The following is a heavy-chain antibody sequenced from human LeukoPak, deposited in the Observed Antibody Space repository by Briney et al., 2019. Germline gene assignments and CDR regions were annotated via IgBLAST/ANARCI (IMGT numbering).Heavy chain of an antibody. Sequence: KPGGSLRLSCAASGFTFSSYSMNWGRQAPGRGLEWVSSISSSSSYIYYADSVKGRFTISRDNAKNSLYLQMNSLRAEDTAVYYCAREFQYYDFWSGYYLFDPWGQGTLVTVSS. J-gene: IGHJ5*02. D-gene: IGHD3-3*01. CDR2: ISSSSSYI. V-gene: IGHV3-21*01. CDR1: GFTFSSYS. CDR3: AREFQYYDFWSGYYLFDP.